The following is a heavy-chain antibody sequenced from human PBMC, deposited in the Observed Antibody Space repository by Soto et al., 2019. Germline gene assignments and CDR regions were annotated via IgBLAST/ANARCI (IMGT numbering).Heavy chain of an antibody. V-gene: IGHV1-18*01. Sequence: GASVKVXCKASGYTXTIYGISWVRQAPGQGLEWMGWISAYNGNTNYAQKLQGRVTMTTDTSTSTAYMELSSLRSEDTAVYYCARDEARHYYYGMDVWGQGTTVTXSS. CDR2: ISAYNGNT. CDR3: ARDEARHYYYGMDV. CDR1: GYTXTIYG. J-gene: IGHJ6*02.